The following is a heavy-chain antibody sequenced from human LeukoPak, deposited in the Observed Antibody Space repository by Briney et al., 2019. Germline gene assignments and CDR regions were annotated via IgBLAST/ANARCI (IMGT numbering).Heavy chain of an antibody. CDR1: GFTFSNFW. CDR3: AKDKIVGDGRWDFDY. Sequence: GGSLRLSCAASGFTFSNFWMHWVRQAPGKGLEWVAGMTGGGATYHADSVKGRFVISRDNSKNTVYLQMNSLRAEDTALYFCAKDKIVGDGRWDFDYWGQGTLVTVSP. CDR2: MTGGGAT. V-gene: IGHV3-23*01. D-gene: IGHD3-10*01. J-gene: IGHJ4*02.